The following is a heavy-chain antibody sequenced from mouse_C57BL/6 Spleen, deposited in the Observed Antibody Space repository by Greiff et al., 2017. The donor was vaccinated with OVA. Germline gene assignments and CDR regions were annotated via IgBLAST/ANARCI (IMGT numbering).Heavy chain of an antibody. V-gene: IGHV1-69*01. Sequence: QVQLQQPGAELVMPGASVKLSCKASGYTFTSYWMHWVKQRPGQGLEWIGEIDPSDSYTNYNQKFKGKSTLTVDKSSSTAYMQLSSLTSEDSAVYYCARQGGNKFAYWGQGTLVTVSA. CDR3: ARQGGNKFAY. CDR1: GYTFTSYW. J-gene: IGHJ3*01. CDR2: IDPSDSYT. D-gene: IGHD2-1*01.